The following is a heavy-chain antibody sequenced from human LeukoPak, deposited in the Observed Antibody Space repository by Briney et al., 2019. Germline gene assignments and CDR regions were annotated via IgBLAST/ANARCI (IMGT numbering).Heavy chain of an antibody. CDR3: TRGGPTMVRGVQLPYY. V-gene: IGHV3-49*04. CDR1: GFTFCDYA. J-gene: IGHJ4*02. D-gene: IGHD3-10*01. CDR2: IRSKAYGGTT. Sequence: GGSLRLSCTASGFTFCDYAMSWVRQAPGKGLEGVGFIRSKAYGGTTEYAASVKGIFTISRDDSKSIAYLQMNSLKTEDTAVYYCTRGGPTMVRGVQLPYYWGQGTLVTVSS.